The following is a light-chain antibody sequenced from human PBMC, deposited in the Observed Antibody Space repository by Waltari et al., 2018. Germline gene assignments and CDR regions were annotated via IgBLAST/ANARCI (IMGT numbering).Light chain of an antibody. CDR3: CSYANSKWV. V-gene: IGLV2-11*01. CDR2: GVY. CDR1: SSDVGGYDY. Sequence: QSVLTQPRSVSGSPGQSVAISCTGTSSDVGGYDYVSWYQQYPGKAPKVMIYGVYKRPSGVPDRFSGYKSGNTASLSISGLQAEDEADYYCCSYANSKWVFGGGTKLTVL. J-gene: IGLJ3*02.